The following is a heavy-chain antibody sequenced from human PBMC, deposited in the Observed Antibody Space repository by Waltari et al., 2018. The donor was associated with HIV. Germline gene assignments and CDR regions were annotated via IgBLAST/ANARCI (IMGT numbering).Heavy chain of an antibody. CDR2: TYYRSKLYN. CDR3: ARDLEVVGAHYYYYYGMDV. J-gene: IGHJ6*02. CDR1: GDSVSSNSAA. Sequence: QVQLQQSGPGLVKPSQTLSLTCAISGDSVSSNSAAWNWIRQSPSRGLEWLGKTYYRSKLYNDYAVSVKSRITINPDTSKSQFSLQLNSVTPEDTAVYYCARDLEVVGAHYYYYYGMDVWGQGTTVTVSS. V-gene: IGHV6-1*01. D-gene: IGHD1-26*01.